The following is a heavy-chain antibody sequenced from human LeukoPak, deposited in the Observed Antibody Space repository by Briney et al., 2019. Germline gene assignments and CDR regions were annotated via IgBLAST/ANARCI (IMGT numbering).Heavy chain of an antibody. V-gene: IGHV3-30*02. CDR3: AKNTKPTLVTPDF. CDR1: GFTFSSYG. D-gene: IGHD4-23*01. CDR2: IPYDGSNT. Sequence: GGSLRLSCAASGFTFSSYGMHWVRQAPGKGLEWVAVIPYDGSNTYYADSVKGRFTISRDNSKNTLYLQMNSLRVEDSAVYYCAKNTKPTLVTPDFWGQGTLVTVSS. J-gene: IGHJ4*02.